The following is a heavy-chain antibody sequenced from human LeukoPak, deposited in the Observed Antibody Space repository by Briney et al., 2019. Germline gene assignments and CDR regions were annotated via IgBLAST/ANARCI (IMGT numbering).Heavy chain of an antibody. CDR3: ARGPYDSSGYYELSYSYYYMDV. CDR1: IYTFTVYY. CDR2: INPKRCGT. V-gene: IGHV1-2*02. J-gene: IGHJ6*03. D-gene: IGHD3-22*01. Sequence: ASVNVSCKASIYTFTVYYMLWVRQATGQGLEWMGWINPKRCGTNYTQKFQDRVTMTRDTSISTAYMEPSRLRSYDTAVYYCARGPYDSSGYYELSYSYYYMDVWGKGTTVTVSS.